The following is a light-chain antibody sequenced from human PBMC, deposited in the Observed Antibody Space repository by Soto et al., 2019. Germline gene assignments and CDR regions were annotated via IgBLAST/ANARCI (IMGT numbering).Light chain of an antibody. CDR3: SSYTTSCTYV. V-gene: IGLV2-14*03. CDR1: SSDVGAYNY. CDR2: DVS. Sequence: QSALTQPASVSGSPGQSIAISCTGTSSDVGAYNYVSWYQQYPGKAPKLMIYDVSNRPSGVSDRFSGSKSGNTASLTISGLQAEDEADYYCSSYTTSCTYVFGTGTKLTVL. J-gene: IGLJ1*01.